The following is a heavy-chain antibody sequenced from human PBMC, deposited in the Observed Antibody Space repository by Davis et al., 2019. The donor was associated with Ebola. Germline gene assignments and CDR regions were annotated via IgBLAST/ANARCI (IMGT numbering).Heavy chain of an antibody. CDR3: ARRVVVAATRIDY. D-gene: IGHD2-15*01. Sequence: SETLSLTCTVSGDSISTYYWGWIRQPPGEGLEWIGNINYSGRTNHNPSLKSRVTISIDASKNLFSLKLSSVTAADTAVYYCARRVVVAATRIDYWGQGTLVTVSS. J-gene: IGHJ4*02. CDR2: INYSGRT. V-gene: IGHV4-59*12. CDR1: GDSISTYY.